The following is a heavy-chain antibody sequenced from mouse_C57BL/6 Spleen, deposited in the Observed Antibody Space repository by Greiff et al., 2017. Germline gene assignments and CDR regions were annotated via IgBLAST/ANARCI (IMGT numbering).Heavy chain of an antibody. J-gene: IGHJ4*01. D-gene: IGHD2-5*01. CDR1: GYTFTSYW. Sequence: QVKLKQPGAELVKPGASVKLSCKASGYTFTSYWMHWVKQRPGQGLEWIGMIHPNSGSTNYNEKFKSKATLTVDKSSSTAYMQLRSLTSEDSAVYISARGGSNFYYAMDYCGQGTSVTVSS. V-gene: IGHV1-64*01. CDR2: IHPNSGST. CDR3: ARGGSNFYYAMDY.